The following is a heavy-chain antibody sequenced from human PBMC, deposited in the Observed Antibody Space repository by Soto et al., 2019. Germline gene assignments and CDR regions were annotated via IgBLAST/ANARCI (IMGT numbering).Heavy chain of an antibody. J-gene: IGHJ6*02. CDR3: ARAAPPRDYYYGMDV. V-gene: IGHV1-69*12. CDR2: IIPIFGTA. Sequence: QVQLVQSGAEVKKPGSSVKVSCKASGGTFSSYGISWVRQAPGQGLEWMGGIIPIFGTANYAQKFQGRVTSTADESTSTAYMELSSLRSEDTAVYYCARAAPPRDYYYGMDVWGQGTTVTVSS. CDR1: GGTFSSYG.